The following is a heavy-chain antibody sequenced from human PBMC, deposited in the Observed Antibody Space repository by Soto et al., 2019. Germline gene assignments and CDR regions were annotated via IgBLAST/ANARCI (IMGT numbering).Heavy chain of an antibody. CDR3: ARGAPYDSSGYPPYFQH. D-gene: IGHD3-22*01. V-gene: IGHV1-69*01. J-gene: IGHJ1*01. Sequence: QVQLVQSGAEVQKPGSSVKVSCKASGGTFSSYAISWVRQAPGQGLEWMGGIIPIFGTANYAQKFQGRVTITADESTSTANMELSSLRSDERAGYYCARGAPYDSSGYPPYFQHWGQGTLVTVSS. CDR2: IIPIFGTA. CDR1: GGTFSSYA.